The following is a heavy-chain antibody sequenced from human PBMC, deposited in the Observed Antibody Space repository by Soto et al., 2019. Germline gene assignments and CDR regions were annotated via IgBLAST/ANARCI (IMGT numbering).Heavy chain of an antibody. CDR1: GGSISSGGYY. Sequence: PSETLSLTCTVSGGSISSGGYYCTWIRQQPGKDLEWIGSIYYTGTTYYNPSLQSRLAISVDTSKNQFSLKLSSVTAADSAIYYCARTKTTTKDAFDIWGQGTMVTVSS. CDR2: IYYTGTT. CDR3: ARTKTTTKDAFDI. D-gene: IGHD1-7*01. V-gene: IGHV4-31*03. J-gene: IGHJ3*02.